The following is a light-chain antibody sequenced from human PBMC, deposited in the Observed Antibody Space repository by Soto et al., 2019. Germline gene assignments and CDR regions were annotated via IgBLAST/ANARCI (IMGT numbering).Light chain of an antibody. J-gene: IGKJ2*01. V-gene: IGKV3-15*01. CDR3: QQYNKWPPYT. CDR2: GAS. CDR1: QSVSSN. Sequence: EIVMTQSPATLSVSPGERATLSCRASQSVSSNLAWYQQKPGQAPRLLIYGASTRATVIPAGFSGSGSGTKFPLTISSLQSEDFEVFYCQQYNKWPPYTFGQGTKLEIK.